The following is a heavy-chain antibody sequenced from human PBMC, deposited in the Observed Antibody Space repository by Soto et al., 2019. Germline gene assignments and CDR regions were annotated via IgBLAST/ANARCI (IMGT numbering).Heavy chain of an antibody. Sequence: SVKVSCKASGGTFSSYAISWVRQAPGQGLEWMGGIIPIFGTANYAQKFQGRVTITADESTSTAYMELSSLRSEDTAVYYCARDGIEGMIPFRGVGPSDAFDIWGQGTMVAV. CDR1: GGTFSSYA. CDR2: IIPIFGTA. V-gene: IGHV1-69*13. CDR3: ARDGIEGMIPFRGVGPSDAFDI. J-gene: IGHJ3*02. D-gene: IGHD3-16*01.